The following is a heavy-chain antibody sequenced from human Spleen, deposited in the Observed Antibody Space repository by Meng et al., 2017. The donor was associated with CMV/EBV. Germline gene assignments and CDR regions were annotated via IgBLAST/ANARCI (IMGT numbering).Heavy chain of an antibody. D-gene: IGHD3-16*01. CDR1: GYTFRGYY. V-gene: IGHV1-2*02. Sequence: SCKSTGYTFRGYYMHWVRQAPGQGLEWMGWINPNSGDTHYAQKFQGRVTMTRDTSISTAYMELSRLRSDDTAVYYCASNYGGDYFDYWGQGTLVTVSS. J-gene: IGHJ4*02. CDR2: INPNSGDT. CDR3: ASNYGGDYFDY.